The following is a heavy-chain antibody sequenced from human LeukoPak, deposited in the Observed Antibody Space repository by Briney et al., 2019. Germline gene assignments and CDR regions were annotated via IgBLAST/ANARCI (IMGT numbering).Heavy chain of an antibody. V-gene: IGHV3-23*01. Sequence: PGGSLRLSCAASRFTFSSYAMSWVRQAPGKGLEWVSAISGSGGSTYYADSVKGRFTISRDNSKKTLYLQMDSLRGEDTAVYYCAKESLRVVPSATFDYWGQGTLVTVSS. CDR3: AKESLRVVPSATFDY. CDR2: ISGSGGST. J-gene: IGHJ4*02. CDR1: RFTFSSYA. D-gene: IGHD2-2*01.